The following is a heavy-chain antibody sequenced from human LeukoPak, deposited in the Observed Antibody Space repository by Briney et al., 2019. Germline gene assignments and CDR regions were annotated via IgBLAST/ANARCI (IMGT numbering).Heavy chain of an antibody. CDR2: IYYSGST. D-gene: IGHD2-15*01. V-gene: IGHV4-31*03. Sequence: SQTLPLTCTVSGGSISSGGYYWSWIRQHPGKGLEWIGYIYYSGSTYYNPSLKSRVTISVDTSKNQFSLKLSSVTAADTAVYYCARGGYLSRAFDIWGRGTMVTVSS. CDR1: GGSISSGGYY. J-gene: IGHJ3*02. CDR3: ARGGYLSRAFDI.